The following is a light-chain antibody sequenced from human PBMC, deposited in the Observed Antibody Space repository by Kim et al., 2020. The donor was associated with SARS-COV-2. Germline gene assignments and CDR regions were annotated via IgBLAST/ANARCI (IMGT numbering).Light chain of an antibody. CDR2: RDS. J-gene: IGLJ1*01. CDR3: QAWDTSTYV. V-gene: IGLV3-1*01. Sequence: SYELTQPPSVSVSPGQTASITCSGDKLGDKYVSWYQQKPGQSPVLVIYRDSERPSGIPERFSGSNSGNTASLTISGTQAMDEADYYCQAWDTSTYVFGNG. CDR1: KLGDKY.